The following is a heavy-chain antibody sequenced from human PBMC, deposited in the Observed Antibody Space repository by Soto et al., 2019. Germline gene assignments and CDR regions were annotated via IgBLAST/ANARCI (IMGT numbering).Heavy chain of an antibody. CDR2: INAGNGNT. CDR3: ARDPALGSSFDY. J-gene: IGHJ4*02. CDR1: GYTFTSYA. D-gene: IGHD1-26*01. V-gene: IGHV1-3*01. Sequence: ASVKVSCKASGYTFTSYAMYWVRQAPGQRLEWMGWINAGNGNTKYSQKFQGRVTITRDTSASTAYMELRSLRSDDTAVYYCARDPALGSSFDYWGQGTLVTVSS.